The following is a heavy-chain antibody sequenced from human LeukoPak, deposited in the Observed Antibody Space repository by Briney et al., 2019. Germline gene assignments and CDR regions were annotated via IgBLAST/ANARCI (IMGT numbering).Heavy chain of an antibody. V-gene: IGHV1-2*07. CDR1: ESIFTDCF. Sequence: ASVKVSCKTSESIFTDCFLHWVRQAPGQGPEWMGWIKPDNGGTHSAHQFQGRVTMTRDTSVSTAYMELTRLRSDDTAVYYCARGVDYWGQGTLVTVSS. CDR2: IKPDNGGT. J-gene: IGHJ4*02. CDR3: ARGVDY.